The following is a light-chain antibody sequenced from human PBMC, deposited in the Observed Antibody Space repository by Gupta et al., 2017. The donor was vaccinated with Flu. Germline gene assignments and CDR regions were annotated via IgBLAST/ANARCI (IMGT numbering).Light chain of an antibody. CDR2: SAS. J-gene: IGKJ1*01. Sequence: TQLTQSPSSLSASVGDRVTITCRASQTIDTPLNWYQQKPGKAPKLVIYSASILQSGVPSRFSGSASGTDFTLTISSLQHEDVATYYCQQSYGTPWTFGQGTKVEVK. V-gene: IGKV1-39*01. CDR1: QTIDTP. CDR3: QQSYGTPWT.